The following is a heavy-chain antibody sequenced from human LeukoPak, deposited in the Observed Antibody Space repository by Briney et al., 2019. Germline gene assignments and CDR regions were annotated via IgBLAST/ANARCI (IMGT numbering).Heavy chain of an antibody. CDR2: ISHDGSNK. V-gene: IGHV3-30-3*01. J-gene: IGHJ4*02. Sequence: PGRSLRLSCAASGFTFSSYAMHWVRQAPGKGLEWVAVISHDGSNKYYADSVKGRFTISRDNSKNTLYLQMNSLRAEDTAVYYCAREYSGYDLTPATDYWGQGTLVTVSS. CDR3: AREYSGYDLTPATDY. CDR1: GFTFSSYA. D-gene: IGHD5-12*01.